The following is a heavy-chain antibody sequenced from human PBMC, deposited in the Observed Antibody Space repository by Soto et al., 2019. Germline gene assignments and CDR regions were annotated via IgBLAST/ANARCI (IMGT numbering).Heavy chain of an antibody. CDR2: IKTDGSIT. Sequence: EVQMVESGGGLVQPGGSLRLSCAVSGFSFSSYWMHWVRQAPEKGLVWVSRIKTDGSITSYADSVKGRFTISRDNAKNTLYLQLNSLRVEDTAVYYCARVGTGSYWFDYWGQGTLVTVSS. J-gene: IGHJ4*02. CDR1: GFSFSSYW. D-gene: IGHD1-26*01. CDR3: ARVGTGSYWFDY. V-gene: IGHV3-74*01.